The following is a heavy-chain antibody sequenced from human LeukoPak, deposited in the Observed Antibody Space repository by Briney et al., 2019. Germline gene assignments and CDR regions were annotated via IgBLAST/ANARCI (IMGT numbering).Heavy chain of an antibody. D-gene: IGHD3-3*01. CDR1: GYTFTSYG. J-gene: IGHJ4*02. CDR2: ISAYNGNT. CDR3: ARVGYYDFWSGYSVFDY. Sequence: ASVKVSCKASGYTFTSYGISWLRQAPGQGLEWMGWISAYNGNTNYAQKLQGRVTMTTDTSTSTAYMEQRSLRSDDTAVYYCARVGYYDFWSGYSVFDYWGQGTLVTVSS. V-gene: IGHV1-18*01.